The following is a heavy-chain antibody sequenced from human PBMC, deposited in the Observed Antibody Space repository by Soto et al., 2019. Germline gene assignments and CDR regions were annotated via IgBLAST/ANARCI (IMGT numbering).Heavy chain of an antibody. CDR1: GGTFSTYA. CDR2: IIPMFGTA. V-gene: IGHV1-69*13. CDR3: ASGIQLWLRRINNGYSG. J-gene: IGHJ4*02. D-gene: IGHD5-18*01. Sequence: SVKVSCKAPGGTFSTYAISWVRQAPGQGLEWMGGIIPMFGTANYAQRFQDRVTINADESTNTVYMELSSLRSEDKAVYFCASGIQLWLRRINNGYSGWGQGTLVTVSS.